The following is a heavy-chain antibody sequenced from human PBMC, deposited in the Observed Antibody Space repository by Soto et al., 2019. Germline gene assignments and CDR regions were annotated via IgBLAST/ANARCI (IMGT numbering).Heavy chain of an antibody. Sequence: QVQLVESGGGVVQPGTSLRLSCVGSGFTFRSFVIHWVRQAPGKGLEWVALTSYDGSNAYYGDSVKGRFTISRDNSKNTVDLEMDSLRVEDTALYYCARGGTRGGLDFWGQGTLVSVSS. D-gene: IGHD3-16*01. V-gene: IGHV3-30*03. J-gene: IGHJ4*02. CDR2: TSYDGSNA. CDR3: ARGGTRGGLDF. CDR1: GFTFRSFV.